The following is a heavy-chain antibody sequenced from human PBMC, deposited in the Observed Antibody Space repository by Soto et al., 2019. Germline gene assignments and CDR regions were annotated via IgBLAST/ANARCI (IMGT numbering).Heavy chain of an antibody. CDR1: GFTFSSYS. J-gene: IGHJ6*03. D-gene: IGHD3-3*01. Sequence: PGGSLRLSCAASGFTFSSYSMNWVRQAPGKGLEWVSSISSSSSYIYYADSVKGRFTISRDNAKNSLYLQMNSLRAEDTAVYYCLSGGASRTHRSRNYYFWSGPYYYMDVWGKRTTVTVSS. CDR3: LSGGASRTHRSRNYYFWSGPYYYMDV. CDR2: ISSSSSYI. V-gene: IGHV3-21*01.